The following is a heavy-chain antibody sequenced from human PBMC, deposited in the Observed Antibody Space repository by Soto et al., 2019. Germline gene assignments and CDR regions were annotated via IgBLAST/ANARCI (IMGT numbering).Heavy chain of an antibody. CDR3: ASYSGSYFPVGHDR. J-gene: IGHJ5*02. V-gene: IGHV3-7*01. D-gene: IGHD3-10*01. CDR2: IKQDGSEI. Sequence: ESGGGLVEPGGSLRLSCEASGFMFSSYWMSWVRQAPGEGLEWVANIKQDGSEIHYLESVEGRFTIFRDNARRSLYLQMNSLRAEDTAVYFCASYSGSYFPVGHDRWGQGTLVVVSS. CDR1: GFMFSSYW.